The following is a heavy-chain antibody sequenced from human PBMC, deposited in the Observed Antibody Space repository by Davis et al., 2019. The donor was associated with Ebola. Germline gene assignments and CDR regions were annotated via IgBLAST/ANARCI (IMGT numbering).Heavy chain of an antibody. CDR1: GYSFTSYW. CDR3: ARPSTGDYDSFDY. Sequence: KVSCKGSGYSFTSYWIAWVRQMPGKGLEWMGIIYPGDSDTRYSPSFQGQVTISADKSISTAYLQWSSLKASDTAMYYCARPSTGDYDSFDYWGQGTLVTVSS. J-gene: IGHJ4*02. D-gene: IGHD5-12*01. CDR2: IYPGDSDT. V-gene: IGHV5-51*01.